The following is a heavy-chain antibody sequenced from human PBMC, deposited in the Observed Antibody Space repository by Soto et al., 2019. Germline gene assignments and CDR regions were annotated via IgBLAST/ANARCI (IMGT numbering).Heavy chain of an antibody. CDR2: INPNRGTT. CDR1: GYIFTNYD. D-gene: IGHD4-17*01. J-gene: IGHJ5*02. CDR3: ARCIQYGDYSRWFDP. V-gene: IGHV1-8*01. Sequence: QVQLVQSGAEVKKPGASVKVSCKASGYIFTNYDINWVRQATGQGLEYLGWINPNRGTTGYVQKIKCRVTMHGYPCINSAYIEPNRLRADDTAVFYWARCIQYGDYSRWFDPWGQGTLVTVSS.